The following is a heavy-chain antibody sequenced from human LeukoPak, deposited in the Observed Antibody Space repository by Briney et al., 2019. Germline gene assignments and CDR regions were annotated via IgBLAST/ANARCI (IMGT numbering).Heavy chain of an antibody. D-gene: IGHD1-26*01. Sequence: SETLSLTCAVSGGSISSNWWSWVRQPPGKGLEWIGEIYHSGSTNYNPSLKSRVTISVDKSKNQFSLKLSSVTAADTAVYYCARGSTPVGATTVIFDYWGQGTLVTVSS. CDR3: ARGSTPVGATTVIFDY. CDR2: IYHSGST. V-gene: IGHV4-4*02. J-gene: IGHJ4*02. CDR1: GGSISSNW.